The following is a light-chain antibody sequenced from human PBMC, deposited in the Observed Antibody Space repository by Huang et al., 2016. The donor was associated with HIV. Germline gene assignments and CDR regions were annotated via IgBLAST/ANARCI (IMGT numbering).Light chain of an antibody. CDR3: MQRIQPAT. Sequence: DVVMTQIPLSLSVTPGQPATISCKSSQSLLHIGGRTYLYWYLQKPGQSPQLLIYEATIRFLGVPDWFNGRGSVTDFTLKISRVEAEDAGVYYCMQRIQPATFGQGTKVEI. CDR1: QSLLHIGGRTY. J-gene: IGKJ1*01. V-gene: IGKV2D-29*02. CDR2: EAT.